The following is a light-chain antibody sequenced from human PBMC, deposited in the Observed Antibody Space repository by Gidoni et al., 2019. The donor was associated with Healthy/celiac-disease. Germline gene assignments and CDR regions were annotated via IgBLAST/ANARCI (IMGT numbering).Light chain of an antibody. J-gene: IGKJ3*01. Sequence: EIVLTQSPATLSLSPGERATLSCRASQSVSSYLAWYQQKPGQAPRLLIFYASNRATGIPARFSGSGSWTDFTLTISSLEPEDFAVYYCLQRSNWPPITFGPGTKVDIK. CDR3: LQRSNWPPIT. CDR1: QSVSSY. CDR2: YAS. V-gene: IGKV3-11*01.